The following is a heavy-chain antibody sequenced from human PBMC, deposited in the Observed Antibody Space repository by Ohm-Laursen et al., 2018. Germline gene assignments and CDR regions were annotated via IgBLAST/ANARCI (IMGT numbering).Heavy chain of an antibody. Sequence: SSVKVSCKSSGGTFSSYAISWVRQAPGQGLEWMGRIIPILGIANYAQKFQGRVTITADKSTSTAYMELSSLRSEDTAVYYCAKDDGISVTIDYWGQGTLVTVSS. J-gene: IGHJ4*02. V-gene: IGHV1-69*04. CDR1: GGTFSSYA. CDR2: IIPILGIA. CDR3: AKDDGISVTIDY. D-gene: IGHD4-17*01.